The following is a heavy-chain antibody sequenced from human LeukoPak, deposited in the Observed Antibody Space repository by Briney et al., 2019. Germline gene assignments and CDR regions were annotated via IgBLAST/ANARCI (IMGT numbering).Heavy chain of an antibody. CDR3: ARVLHKRNYDSSTYYGY. D-gene: IGHD3-22*01. J-gene: IGHJ4*02. Sequence: GGSLRLSCAASGFTFSSYGMHWVRQAPGKGLEWVAFIRYDGSNKYYADSVKGRFTISRDNAKSSLYLQMNSLRAEDTAVYYCARVLHKRNYDSSTYYGYWGQGTLVTVSS. CDR1: GFTFSSYG. CDR2: IRYDGSNK. V-gene: IGHV3-30*02.